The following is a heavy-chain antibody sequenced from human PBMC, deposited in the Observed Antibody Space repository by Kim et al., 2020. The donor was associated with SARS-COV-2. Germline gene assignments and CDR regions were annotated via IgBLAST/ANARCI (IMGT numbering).Heavy chain of an antibody. V-gene: IGHV2-70*11. D-gene: IGHD6-19*01. Sequence: SGPTLVNPTQTLTLTCTFSGFSLSTSGMCVSWIRQPPGKALEWLARIDWDDDKYYSTSLKTRLTISKDTSKNQVVLTMTNMDPVDTATYYCARLPVAGESGYFYGMDVWGQGTTVTVSS. CDR1: GFSLSTSGMC. CDR2: IDWDDDK. CDR3: ARLPVAGESGYFYGMDV. J-gene: IGHJ6*02.